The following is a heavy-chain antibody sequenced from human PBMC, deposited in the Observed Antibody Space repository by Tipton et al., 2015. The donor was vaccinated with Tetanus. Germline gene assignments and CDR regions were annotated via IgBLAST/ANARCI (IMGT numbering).Heavy chain of an antibody. CDR2: ISYSGRT. CDR1: GGSMSGSGHY. D-gene: IGHD3-10*01. V-gene: IGHV4-39*01. Sequence: TLSLTCIVSGGSMSGSGHYGAWVRQSPGKGLEWIGSISYSGRTYYSPSLKSRVTISVDTSKNQFSLRLSSVTAADTAVYFCARHPPPYYYGSGSYLDYWGQGTPVTVSS. CDR3: ARHPPPYYYGSGSYLDY. J-gene: IGHJ4*02.